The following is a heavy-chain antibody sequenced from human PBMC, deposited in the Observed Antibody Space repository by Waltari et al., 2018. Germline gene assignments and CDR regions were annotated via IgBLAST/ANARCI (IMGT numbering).Heavy chain of an antibody. CDR1: GFSLSTSGVG. D-gene: IGHD2-15*01. CDR3: AHRLKIRGGTRPFDY. CDR2: IYWNDDK. Sequence: QITLKESGPTLVKPTQTLTLTCTFSGFSLSTSGVGVGWIRQPPGKALEWLALIYWNDDKRYSPSLKSRLTITKDTSKNQVVLTMTNMDPVDTATYYCAHRLKIRGGTRPFDYWGQGTLVTVSS. V-gene: IGHV2-5*01. J-gene: IGHJ4*02.